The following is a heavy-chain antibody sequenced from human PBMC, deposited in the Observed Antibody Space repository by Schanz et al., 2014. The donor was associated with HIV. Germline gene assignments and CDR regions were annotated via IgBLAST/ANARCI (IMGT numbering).Heavy chain of an antibody. CDR1: GFTFSSYA. D-gene: IGHD3-10*01. J-gene: IGHJ4*02. Sequence: EVLLLDSGGGLIQPGGSLRLSCAASGFTFSSYAMSWVRQAPGKGLECVSVISGSGGTAYYVDSVKGRFTISRDNSKNTLYLQMNSLRAEDTAVYYCARDGSLNRGFDYWGQGTLVTVSS. CDR2: ISGSGGTA. V-gene: IGHV3-23*01. CDR3: ARDGSLNRGFDY.